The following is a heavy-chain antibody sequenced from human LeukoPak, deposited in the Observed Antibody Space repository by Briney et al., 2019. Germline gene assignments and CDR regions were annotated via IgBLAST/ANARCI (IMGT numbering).Heavy chain of an antibody. J-gene: IGHJ4*02. CDR3: ATHPGGLQSGFDN. Sequence: PRESLQISCKGSGYSFTSYWIGWVRQMPGKGLEYMGIIHPGDSDTRYSPSFQGQVTISVDRSSSTAYIQWSRLKASDTAMYYCATHPGGLQSGFDNWGQGTLVTVSS. D-gene: IGHD5-24*01. V-gene: IGHV5-51*01. CDR1: GYSFTSYW. CDR2: IHPGDSDT.